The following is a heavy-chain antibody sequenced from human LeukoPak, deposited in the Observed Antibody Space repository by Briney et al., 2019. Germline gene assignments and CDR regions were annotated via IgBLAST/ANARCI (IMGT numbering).Heavy chain of an antibody. J-gene: IGHJ4*02. CDR1: AFIFSGHW. CDR2: IKEDGSER. Sequence: PGGSLRLSCEGSAFIFSGHWMNWVRQTPGKGLEWVASIKEDGSERQYVDSVKGRFSISRDNTKGSLFLQLNSLRAEDTAVYYCSRERRDYYASGAYAYPFEYWGQGTRVAVSS. D-gene: IGHD3-10*01. V-gene: IGHV3-7*03. CDR3: SRERRDYYASGAYAYPFEY.